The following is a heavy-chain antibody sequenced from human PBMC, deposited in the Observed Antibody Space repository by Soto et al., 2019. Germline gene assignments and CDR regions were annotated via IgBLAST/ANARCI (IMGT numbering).Heavy chain of an antibody. V-gene: IGHV4-38-2*02. D-gene: IGHD5-12*01. Sequence: PSETLSLTCAVSGYSISGGCYWGWVRQPPGKGLEWIGSIFSSGGTSFNPSLESRVAMSVDTSKNHFSLNLSSVTAADMAVYYCAREGSYSAYNFAHGIQLWSFDFWGQGALVTVSS. J-gene: IGHJ4*02. CDR3: AREGSYSAYNFAHGIQLWSFDF. CDR1: GYSISGGCY. CDR2: IFSSGGT.